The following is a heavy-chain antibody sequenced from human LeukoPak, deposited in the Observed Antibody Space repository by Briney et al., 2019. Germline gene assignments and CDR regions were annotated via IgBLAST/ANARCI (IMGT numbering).Heavy chain of an antibody. J-gene: IGHJ6*04. Sequence: ASVPVSYMVSGYTLIELSLHWVGQAPGKGVAGMGGFDHEDGEKIYQQKSQGRVTTTEDTSTDTAYMELSSLRSEDTAVYYCATNTPGGQYQLPDYYYYGRDVWGKGTTVTVSS. CDR2: FDHEDGEK. D-gene: IGHD2-2*01. V-gene: IGHV1-24*01. CDR3: ATNTPGGQYQLPDYYYYGRDV. CDR1: GYTLIELS.